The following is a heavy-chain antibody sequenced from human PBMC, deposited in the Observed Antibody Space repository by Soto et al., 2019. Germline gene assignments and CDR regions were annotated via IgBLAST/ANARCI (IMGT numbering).Heavy chain of an antibody. CDR3: ARVGGWYVPDY. V-gene: IGHV1-3*05. Sequence: QVQLVQSGAEEKKPGASVKVSCKASGYTFTSYAMHWVRQAPGQRLEWMGWINAGNGNTKYSKKFQGRVTITRDTSASTAYMELSSLRSEDTAVYYCARVGGWYVPDYWGQGTLVTVSS. CDR2: INAGNGNT. J-gene: IGHJ4*02. CDR1: GYTFTSYA. D-gene: IGHD6-19*01.